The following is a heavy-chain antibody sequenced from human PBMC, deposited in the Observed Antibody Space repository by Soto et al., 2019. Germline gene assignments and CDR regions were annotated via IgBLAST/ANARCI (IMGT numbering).Heavy chain of an antibody. V-gene: IGHV3-48*02. CDR3: ARDARNADYDY. Sequence: EVQLVESGGGLVQPGGSLKLSCAVSGFTFSSHVMNWVRQAPGKGLEWVAYIHGTRSIIYYADSVKGRFTISRDNAKNSLYLQMDSLRDEDTALYYCARDARNADYDYWGQGTLVTVFS. D-gene: IGHD3-16*01. J-gene: IGHJ4*02. CDR1: GFTFSSHV. CDR2: IHGTRSII.